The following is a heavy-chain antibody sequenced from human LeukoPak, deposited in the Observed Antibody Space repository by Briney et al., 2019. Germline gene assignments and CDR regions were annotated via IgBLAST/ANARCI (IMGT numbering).Heavy chain of an antibody. Sequence: ASETLSLTCTVSGGSISSGGYYWSWIRQHPGKGLEWIGYIYYSGSTYYNPSLKSRVTISVDTSKNQFSLKLSSVTAADTAVYYCARVVPYDSSWYFYYFDYWGQGTLVTVSS. D-gene: IGHD6-13*01. CDR2: IYYSGST. CDR1: GGSISSGGYY. V-gene: IGHV4-31*03. J-gene: IGHJ4*02. CDR3: ARVVPYDSSWYFYYFDY.